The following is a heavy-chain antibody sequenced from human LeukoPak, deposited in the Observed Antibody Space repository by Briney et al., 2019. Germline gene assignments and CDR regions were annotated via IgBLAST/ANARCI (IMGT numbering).Heavy chain of an antibody. V-gene: IGHV1-2*02. CDR1: GYTFTGYY. D-gene: IGHD5-18*01. CDR3: AREEDTAMVPLDY. Sequence: ASVKVSCKASGYTFTGYYMHWVRQAPGQGLEWMGWINPNSGGTNYAQKFQGRVTMTRDTSISTAYMELSRLRSDDTAVYYCAREEDTAMVPLDYWGQGTLVTVSS. CDR2: INPNSGGT. J-gene: IGHJ4*02.